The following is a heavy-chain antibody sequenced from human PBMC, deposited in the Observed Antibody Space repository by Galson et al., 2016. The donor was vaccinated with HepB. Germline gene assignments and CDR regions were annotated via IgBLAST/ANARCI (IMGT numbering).Heavy chain of an antibody. CDR2: ISGSGGST. CDR3: AKDLLGGTFIPYFFDY. J-gene: IGHJ4*02. D-gene: IGHD1-26*01. V-gene: IGHV3-23*01. CDR1: GFTFRSNV. Sequence: SLRLSCAASGFTFRSNVIHWVRQAPGKGLEWVPGISGSGGSTYYADSVRGRFTISRDNSKNTLYLQMNSLRAEDTAVYYCAKDLLGGTFIPYFFDYWGQGTLVTVSS.